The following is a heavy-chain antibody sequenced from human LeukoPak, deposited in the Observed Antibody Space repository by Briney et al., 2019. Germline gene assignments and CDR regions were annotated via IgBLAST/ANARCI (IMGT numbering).Heavy chain of an antibody. J-gene: IGHJ3*02. Sequence: PSETLSLTCAVYGGPFSGYYWSWIRQPPGNGLEWIGAINHSGSTNYNPSLKSRVTISVDTSKNQFSLKLNSVTAADTAVYYCARGPTLYQRHAGNAFDIWGRGTMVTVSS. D-gene: IGHD6-25*01. CDR2: INHSGST. CDR1: GGPFSGYY. V-gene: IGHV4-34*01. CDR3: ARGPTLYQRHAGNAFDI.